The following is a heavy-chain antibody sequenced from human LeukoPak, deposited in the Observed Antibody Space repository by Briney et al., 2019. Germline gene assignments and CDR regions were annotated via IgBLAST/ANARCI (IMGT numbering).Heavy chain of an antibody. J-gene: IGHJ5*02. CDR2: ISPYNGNT. CDR3: ARAMITFGGVYNWFDP. V-gene: IGHV1-18*01. Sequence: ASVKVSCKASGYTFTSYGISWVRQAPGQGLEWMGWISPYNGNTNYAQKLQGGVTMTTDTSTSTAYMELRSLRSDDTAVYYCARAMITFGGVYNWFDPRGQGTLVTVSS. CDR1: GYTFTSYG. D-gene: IGHD3-16*01.